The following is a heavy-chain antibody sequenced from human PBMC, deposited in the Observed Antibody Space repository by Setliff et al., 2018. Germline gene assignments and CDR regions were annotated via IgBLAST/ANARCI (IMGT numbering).Heavy chain of an antibody. CDR3: AKGDGGYPSDS. J-gene: IGHJ4*02. CDR1: GDSISSRRNY. Sequence: SETLSLTCTVSGDSISSRRNYWGWFRQPAGKELEWIGQIYTSWSTNYNPSLKSRVTISLDTSKNQFSLSLTSVTAADTAVYYCAKGDGGYPSDSWGQGILVTVSS. D-gene: IGHD2-15*01. CDR2: IYTSWST. V-gene: IGHV4-61*09.